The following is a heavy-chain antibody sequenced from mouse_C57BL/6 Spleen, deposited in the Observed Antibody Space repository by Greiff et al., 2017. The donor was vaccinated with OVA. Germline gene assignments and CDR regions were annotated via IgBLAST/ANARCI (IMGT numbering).Heavy chain of an antibody. V-gene: IGHV5-17*01. CDR2: ISSGSSTI. Sequence: EVKLVESGGGLVKPGGSLKLSCAASGFTFSDYGMHWVRQAPEKGLEWVAYISSGSSTIYYADTVKGRFTISRDNAKNTLFLQMTSLRSEDTAMYYCARKRDDGYYFFAYWGQGTLVTVSA. CDR3: ARKRDDGYYFFAY. J-gene: IGHJ3*01. CDR1: GFTFSDYG. D-gene: IGHD2-3*01.